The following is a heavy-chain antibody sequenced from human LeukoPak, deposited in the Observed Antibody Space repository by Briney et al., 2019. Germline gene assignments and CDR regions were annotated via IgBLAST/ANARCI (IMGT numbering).Heavy chain of an antibody. CDR1: GGSISSSTYY. D-gene: IGHD3-22*01. J-gene: IGHJ5*02. Sequence: SETLSLTCTVSGGSISSSTYYWGWIRQPPGKGLEWIGTIYYTGSTYYNPSLKSRVTISVDTSKNQFSLKLSPVTAADTAVYYCARDQYYYDSSGYYRGWFDPWGQGTLVTVSS. CDR3: ARDQYYYDSSGYYRGWFDP. V-gene: IGHV4-39*07. CDR2: IYYTGST.